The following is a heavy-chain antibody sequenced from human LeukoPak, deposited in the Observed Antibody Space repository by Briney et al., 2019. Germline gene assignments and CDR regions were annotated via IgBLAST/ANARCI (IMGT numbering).Heavy chain of an antibody. J-gene: IGHJ3*02. CDR3: ARYPPGVGAQGGSAFDI. V-gene: IGHV4-4*07. Sequence: SETLSPTCTVSGGSISSYYWSWIRQPAGKGLEWIGRIYTSGSTNYNPSLKSRVTMSVDTSKNQFSLKLSSVTAADTAVYYCARYPPGVGAQGGSAFDIWGQGTMVTVSS. CDR1: GGSISSYY. CDR2: IYTSGST. D-gene: IGHD1-26*01.